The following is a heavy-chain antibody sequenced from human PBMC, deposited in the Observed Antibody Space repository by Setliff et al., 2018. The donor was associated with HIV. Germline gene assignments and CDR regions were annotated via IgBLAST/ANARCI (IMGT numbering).Heavy chain of an antibody. V-gene: IGHV3-23*01. CDR3: ARIGTGSQTDY. Sequence: PGGSLRAPCAASGYIFGTYAMAWVRTAPGKGLECVSSISGRGDGTYYADSVKGRFTFSRDNSKNTAYLQMNSLRTEDTAIYYCARIGTGSQTDYWGQGIQVTVSS. CDR2: ISGRGDGT. CDR1: GYIFGTYA. D-gene: IGHD1-26*01. J-gene: IGHJ4*02.